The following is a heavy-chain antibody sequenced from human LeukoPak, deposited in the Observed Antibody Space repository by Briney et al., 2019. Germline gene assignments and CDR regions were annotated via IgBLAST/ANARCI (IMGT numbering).Heavy chain of an antibody. CDR3: AKDLLLWFGELSPYFDY. D-gene: IGHD3-10*01. V-gene: IGHV3-23*01. CDR1: GFTFSSYA. J-gene: IGHJ4*02. CDR2: IFSSGHNT. Sequence: GGSLRLSCAASGFTFSSYALSWVRQAPGKGLEWVSAIFSSGHNTYYADSVKGRFTISRDNSKNTLYLQMNSLRAEDTAVYYCAKDLLLWFGELSPYFDYWGQGTLVTVSS.